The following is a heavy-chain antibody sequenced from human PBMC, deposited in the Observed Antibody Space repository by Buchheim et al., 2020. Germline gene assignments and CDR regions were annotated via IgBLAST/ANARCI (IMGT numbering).Heavy chain of an antibody. D-gene: IGHD6-19*01. V-gene: IGHV3-21*01. CDR2: ISSSSSYI. CDR1: GLTFSSYS. J-gene: IGHJ6*02. CDR3: ARDCFVAAVGGGMDV. Sequence: EVQLVESGGGLVKPGGSLRLSCAASGLTFSSYSMNWVRQAPGRGLEWGSSISSSSSYIYYADSVKGRFTISRDNAKNSLYMQMNSLRAEDTAVYYCARDCFVAAVGGGMDVWGQGTT.